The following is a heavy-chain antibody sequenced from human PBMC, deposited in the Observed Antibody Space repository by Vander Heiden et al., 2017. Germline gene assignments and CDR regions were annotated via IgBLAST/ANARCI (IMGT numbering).Heavy chain of an antibody. J-gene: IGHJ4*02. CDR2: INHSGST. Sequence: QVQLQQWGAGLLKPSETLSLTCAVYGGSFSGYYWSWIRQPPGKGLEWIGEINHSGSTNYNPSLKRRVTISVDTSKNQFSLKLSSVTAADTAVYYCARGLIIGGGPAANPFDYWGQGTLVTVSS. D-gene: IGHD2-2*01. V-gene: IGHV4-34*01. CDR1: GGSFSGYY. CDR3: ARGLIIGGGPAANPFDY.